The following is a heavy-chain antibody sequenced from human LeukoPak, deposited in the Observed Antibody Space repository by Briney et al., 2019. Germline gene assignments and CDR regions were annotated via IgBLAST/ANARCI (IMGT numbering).Heavy chain of an antibody. CDR3: ATTLWFGELPGHDAFDI. D-gene: IGHD3-10*01. CDR1: GFTFSNYA. CDR2: ISYDGSNK. J-gene: IGHJ3*02. Sequence: PGGSLRLSCAASGFTFSNYALHWVRQAPGKGLEWVAVISYDGSNKFYADSVGGRFTISRDNSKNTLFLQMNSLRPEDTAVYYCATTLWFGELPGHDAFDIWGQGTMVTVSS. V-gene: IGHV3-30*04.